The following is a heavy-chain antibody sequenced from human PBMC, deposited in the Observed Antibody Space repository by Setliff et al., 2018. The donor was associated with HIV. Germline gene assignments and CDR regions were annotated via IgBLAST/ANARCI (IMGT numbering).Heavy chain of an antibody. J-gene: IGHJ3*02. Sequence: GGSLRLSCAASGFTFSSYAMTRVRQAPGKGLEWVATIKPDGSLKHYVDSVEGRFTISRDNAKNSLYLQMNSLRAEDMAVYYCAREKVSAFDIWGQGTVVTVSS. CDR3: AREKVSAFDI. V-gene: IGHV3-7*01. CDR1: GFTFSSYA. CDR2: IKPDGSLK. D-gene: IGHD2-8*01.